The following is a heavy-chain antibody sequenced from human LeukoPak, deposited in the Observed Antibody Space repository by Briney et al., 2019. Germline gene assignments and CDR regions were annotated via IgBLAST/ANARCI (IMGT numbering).Heavy chain of an antibody. CDR2: ISSSGSTI. CDR3: ARPRGCGTSRCNNFDY. CDR1: GFTFSDYY. D-gene: IGHD2-21*01. J-gene: IGHJ4*02. V-gene: IGHV3-11*01. Sequence: GGSLRLSCAASGFTFSDYYMSWIRQAPGKGLEWVSYISSSGSTIYYADSVKGRFTISRDNAKNSLYLQMNSLRADDTAVYYCARPRGCGTSRCNNFDYWGQGTLVTVSS.